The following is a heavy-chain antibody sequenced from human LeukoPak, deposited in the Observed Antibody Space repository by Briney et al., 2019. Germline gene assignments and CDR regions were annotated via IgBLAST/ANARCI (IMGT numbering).Heavy chain of an antibody. CDR1: GGSISSGGYY. CDR3: AIREVLGLDYGMDV. CDR2: INHSGST. V-gene: IGHV4-34*01. D-gene: IGHD3-16*01. Sequence: SETLSLTCAVSGGSISSGGYYWSWIRQPPGKGLEWIGEINHSGSTNYNPSLKSRVTISVDTSKNQFSLKLSSVTAADTAVYYCAIREVLGLDYGMDVWGQGTTVTVSS. J-gene: IGHJ6*02.